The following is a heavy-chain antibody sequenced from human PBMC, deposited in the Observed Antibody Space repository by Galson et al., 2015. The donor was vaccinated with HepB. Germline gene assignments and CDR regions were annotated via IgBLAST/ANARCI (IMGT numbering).Heavy chain of an antibody. CDR3: ARQGIRVTMIVVADY. CDR1: GGSISSSSYY. J-gene: IGHJ4*02. Sequence: TLSLTCTVSGGSISSSSYYWGWIRQPPGKGLEWIGIIYYSGNTYYNPSLKSRVTISVDTSKNQFSLKLSSVTAADTAVYYCARQGIRVTMIVVADYWGQGTLVTVSS. V-gene: IGHV4-39*01. D-gene: IGHD3-22*01. CDR2: IYYSGNT.